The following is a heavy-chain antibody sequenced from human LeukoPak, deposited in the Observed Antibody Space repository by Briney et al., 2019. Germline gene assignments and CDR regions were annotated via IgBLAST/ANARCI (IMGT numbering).Heavy chain of an antibody. D-gene: IGHD3-22*01. J-gene: IGHJ4*02. CDR1: RFTFSSYA. Sequence: QAGGSLRLSCAASRFTFSSYAMTWVRQAPGKGLGWVSGISGSGGSTYYADSVKGRFTISRDNSKNTLYLQMNSLRAEDTAVYYCAKDYNRLLLDYWGQGTLVTVSS. CDR2: ISGSGGST. V-gene: IGHV3-23*01. CDR3: AKDYNRLLLDY.